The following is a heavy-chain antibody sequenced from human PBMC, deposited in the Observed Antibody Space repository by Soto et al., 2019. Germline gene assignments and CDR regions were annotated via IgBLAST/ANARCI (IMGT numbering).Heavy chain of an antibody. D-gene: IGHD2-21*02. CDR2: IYYSGST. Sequence: SETLSLTCTVSGGSISSGDYYWSWIRQPRGRGLEWIGYIYYSGSTYYNPSLKSRVTISVDTSKNQFSLKLSSVTAADTAVYYCARDGGDSTLTGTDDWGQGTLVTVAS. V-gene: IGHV4-30-4*01. CDR1: GGSISSGDYY. CDR3: ARDGGDSTLTGTDD. J-gene: IGHJ4*02.